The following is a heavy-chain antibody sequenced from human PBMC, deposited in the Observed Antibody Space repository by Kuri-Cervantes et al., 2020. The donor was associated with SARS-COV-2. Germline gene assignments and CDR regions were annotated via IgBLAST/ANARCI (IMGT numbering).Heavy chain of an antibody. Sequence: SVKVSCKASGGTFSSYAISWVRQAPGQGLEWMGGIIPIFGTANYAQKFQGRVTITADESTSTAYMELSSLRSEYTAVYYCARAGVAGYSSGWNPYYYYGMDVWGQGTTVTVSS. CDR2: IIPIFGTA. J-gene: IGHJ6*02. V-gene: IGHV1-69*13. D-gene: IGHD6-19*01. CDR3: ARAGVAGYSSGWNPYYYYGMDV. CDR1: GGTFSSYA.